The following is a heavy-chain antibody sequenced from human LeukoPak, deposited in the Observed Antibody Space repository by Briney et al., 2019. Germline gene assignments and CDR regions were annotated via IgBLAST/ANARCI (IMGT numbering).Heavy chain of an antibody. Sequence: GGSLRLSCAASGSTFSSYAMSWVRQAPGKGLEWVSAISGSGGSTYYADSVKGRFTISRDNSKNTLYLQMNSLRAEDTAVYYCASNYDILTGLDYWGQGTLVTVSS. J-gene: IGHJ4*02. D-gene: IGHD3-9*01. CDR3: ASNYDILTGLDY. V-gene: IGHV3-23*01. CDR2: ISGSGGST. CDR1: GSTFSSYA.